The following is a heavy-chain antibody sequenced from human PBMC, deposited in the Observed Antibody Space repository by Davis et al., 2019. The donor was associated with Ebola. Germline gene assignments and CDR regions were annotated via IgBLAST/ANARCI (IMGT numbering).Heavy chain of an antibody. CDR2: IYYSGST. CDR3: ARVTYYYDSSGPGGFDP. CDR1: GGSISSYY. V-gene: IGHV4-59*01. J-gene: IGHJ5*02. Sequence: PSETLSLTCTVSGGSISSYYWSWIRQPPGKGLEWIGYIYYSGSTNYNPSLKSRVTISVDTSKNQFSLKLSSVTAADTAVYYCARVTYYYDSSGPGGFDPWGQGTLVTVSS. D-gene: IGHD3-22*01.